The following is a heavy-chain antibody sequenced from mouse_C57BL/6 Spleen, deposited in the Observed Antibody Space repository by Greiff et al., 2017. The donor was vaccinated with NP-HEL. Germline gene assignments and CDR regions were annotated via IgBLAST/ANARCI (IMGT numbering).Heavy chain of an antibody. Sequence: EVQLQQSGPELVKPGASVKISCKASGYSFTGYYMNWVKQSPEKSLEWIGEINPSTGGTTYNQKFKAKATLTVDKSSSTAYMQLKSLTSEDSAVYYCAEGGNYAWFAYWGQGTLVTVSA. CDR1: GYSFTGYY. V-gene: IGHV1-42*01. CDR2: INPSTGGT. CDR3: AEGGNYAWFAY. J-gene: IGHJ3*01. D-gene: IGHD2-1*01.